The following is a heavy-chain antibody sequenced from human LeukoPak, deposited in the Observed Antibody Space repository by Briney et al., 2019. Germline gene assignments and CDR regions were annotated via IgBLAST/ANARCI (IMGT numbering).Heavy chain of an antibody. CDR1: GFTFSAYW. CDR2: INNDGTAT. V-gene: IGHV3-74*01. CDR3: ARDPLYYYDRSSY. D-gene: IGHD3-22*01. Sequence: PGGSLRLSCAASGFTFSAYWMHWVRQVPGKGLVWVSRINNDGTATFFADSVKGRFTISRDNAKNTLYLQMDSLRAEDTAVYYCARDPLYYYDRSSYWGQGTLVTVSS. J-gene: IGHJ4*02.